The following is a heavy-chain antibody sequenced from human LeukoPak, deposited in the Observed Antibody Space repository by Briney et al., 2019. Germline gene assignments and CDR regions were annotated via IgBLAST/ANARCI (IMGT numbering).Heavy chain of an antibody. J-gene: IGHJ4*02. Sequence: GASVKVSCKASGYTFTNSYIHWVRQAPGQGLEWMGIINPSGGSTSYPQKFQGRVTVTRDTSTSTVYMELSSLRSEDTAVYYCARYPYGSGSYYSHFDYWGQGTLVTVSS. CDR2: INPSGGST. CDR1: GYTFTNSY. D-gene: IGHD3-10*01. V-gene: IGHV1-46*01. CDR3: ARYPYGSGSYYSHFDY.